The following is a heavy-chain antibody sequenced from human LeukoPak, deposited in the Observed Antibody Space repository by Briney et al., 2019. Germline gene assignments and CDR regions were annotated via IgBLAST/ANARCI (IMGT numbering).Heavy chain of an antibody. CDR2: INPNSGGT. CDR3: ARAQITNIYYYGMDV. CDR1: GYTFTDYY. J-gene: IGHJ6*02. V-gene: IGHV1-2*02. Sequence: GASVKVSCKASGYTFTDYYIHWVRQAPGQGLEWMGWINPNSGGTNYAQKFQGRVTMTRNTSISTAYMELSSLRSEDTAVYYCARAQITNIYYYGMDVWGQGTTVTVSS. D-gene: IGHD3-16*01.